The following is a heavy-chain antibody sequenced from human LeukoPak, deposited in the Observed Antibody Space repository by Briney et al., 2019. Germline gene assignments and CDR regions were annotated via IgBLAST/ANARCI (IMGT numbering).Heavy chain of an antibody. D-gene: IGHD3-3*01. CDR1: GFTFHVFW. V-gene: IGHV3-7*01. Sequence: GGSLRLSCAASGFTFHVFWMTWVRQAPGKGLEWVATMKEEGGEKYYVDSVRGRFTISRDNAKDSLYLRMHSLRVEDTAVYYCVRDLSEWFRGMDVWGKGTTVTVSS. CDR2: MKEEGGEK. CDR3: VRDLSEWFRGMDV. J-gene: IGHJ6*03.